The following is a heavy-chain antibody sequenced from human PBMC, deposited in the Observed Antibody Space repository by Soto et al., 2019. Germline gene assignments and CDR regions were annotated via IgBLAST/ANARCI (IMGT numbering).Heavy chain of an antibody. CDR1: GFTFSDAW. V-gene: IGHV3-15*07. CDR3: TSHDATEQNFVPY. Sequence: EVQLVESGGGLVQPGGSLRLSCAASGFTFSDAWMNWARQAPGKGLEWVGRIKSKAYGGTADYSAPVRGRFTIPRDDSTATMYLQMNSLETEDTGVYYCTSHDATEQNFVPYWGQGTLVTVSS. D-gene: IGHD1-7*01. J-gene: IGHJ4*02. CDR2: IKSKAYGGTA.